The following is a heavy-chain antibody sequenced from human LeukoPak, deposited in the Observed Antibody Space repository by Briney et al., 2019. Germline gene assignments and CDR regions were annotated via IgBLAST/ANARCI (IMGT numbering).Heavy chain of an antibody. V-gene: IGHV3-30*02. J-gene: IGHJ3*02. D-gene: IGHD6-13*01. Sequence: GGSLRLSCAASGFTFSTYGMHWVRQAPGKGLEWVAFIRYDGSNKYYADSVKGRFTISRDNSKNTLYLQMNSLRAEDTAVYYCASAQAGIAAAGTGAFDIWGQGTMVTVSS. CDR1: GFTFSTYG. CDR3: ASAQAGIAAAGTGAFDI. CDR2: IRYDGSNK.